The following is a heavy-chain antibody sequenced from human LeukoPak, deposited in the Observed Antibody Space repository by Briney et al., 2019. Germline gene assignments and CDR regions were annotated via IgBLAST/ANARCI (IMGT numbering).Heavy chain of an antibody. V-gene: IGHV3-49*03. CDR3: ARVNFRDYRGYTWFEP. CDR2: VRTKTHGGAP. J-gene: IGHJ5*02. CDR1: GVTFSDCA. D-gene: IGHD3-10*01. Sequence: GGSLRLSCKGSGVTFSDCAVTWFRQTPGKGLEWVGFVRTKTHGGAPETAASVRGRFNVSRDDSAGIAYLQMTSLRTEDTAMYYCARVNFRDYRGYTWFEPWGQGTLVTVSS.